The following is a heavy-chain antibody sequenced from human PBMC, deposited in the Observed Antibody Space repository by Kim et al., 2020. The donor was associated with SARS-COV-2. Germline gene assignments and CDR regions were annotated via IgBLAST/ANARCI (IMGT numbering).Heavy chain of an antibody. Sequence: GGSLRLSCAASGFTFSNAWMSWVRQAPGKGLEWVGRIKSKTDGGTTDYAAPVKGRFTISRDDSKNTLYLQMNSLKTEDTAVYYCTTGSLAARLVNWFDPWGQGTLVTVSS. J-gene: IGHJ5*02. D-gene: IGHD6-6*01. CDR1: GFTFSNAW. V-gene: IGHV3-15*01. CDR2: IKSKTDGGTT. CDR3: TTGSLAARLVNWFDP.